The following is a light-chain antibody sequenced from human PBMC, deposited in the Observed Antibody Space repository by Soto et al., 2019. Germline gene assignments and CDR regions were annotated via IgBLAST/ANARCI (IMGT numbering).Light chain of an antibody. CDR1: PSVGGN. Sequence: ELVFTQSPGSLSLSPGDRATLSCRATPSVGGNVAWYQQIPGQPPKLLIFGASSRATGIADKFSGSGSETDFTLTISRLEPEDFAVYYCQQYGSSPQTFGQGTKVDIK. J-gene: IGKJ1*01. CDR2: GAS. V-gene: IGKV3-20*01. CDR3: QQYGSSPQT.